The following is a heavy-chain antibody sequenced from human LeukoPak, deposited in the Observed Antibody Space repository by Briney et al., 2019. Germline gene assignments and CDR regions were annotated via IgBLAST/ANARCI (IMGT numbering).Heavy chain of an antibody. CDR1: GFIFSSHG. D-gene: IGHD5-18*01. V-gene: IGHV3-30*02. Sequence: PGGSLRLSCAASGFIFSSHGMNWVRQAPGKGLEWVAFIRYDGSNKYYADSVKGRFTISRDNSKNTLYLQMNSLRAEDTAVYYCAKVGSGYSYGYSFDYWGQGTLVTVSS. J-gene: IGHJ4*02. CDR3: AKVGSGYSYGYSFDY. CDR2: IRYDGSNK.